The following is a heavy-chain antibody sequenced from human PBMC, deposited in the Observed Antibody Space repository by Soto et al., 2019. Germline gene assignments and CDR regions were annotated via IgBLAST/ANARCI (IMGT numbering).Heavy chain of an antibody. D-gene: IGHD3-22*01. V-gene: IGHV4-31*03. J-gene: IGHJ6*02. CDR2: IYYSGST. Sequence: QVQLQESGPGLVKPSQTLSLTCTVSGGSISSGGYYWSWIRQHPGKGLEWIGYIYYSGSTYYNPSLNGRVTTSVDTSKNQFSLKLGSVTAADTAVYYCARGYDSSGYYDSYYYYGMGVWGQGTTVTVSS. CDR3: ARGYDSSGYYDSYYYYGMGV. CDR1: GGSISSGGYY.